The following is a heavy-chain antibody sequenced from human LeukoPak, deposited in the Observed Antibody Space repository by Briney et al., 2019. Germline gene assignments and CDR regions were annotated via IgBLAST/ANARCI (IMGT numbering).Heavy chain of an antibody. J-gene: IGHJ4*02. Sequence: SETLSLTCAVYGGSFSGYYWSWIRQPPGKGLEWIGEINHSGSTNYNPSLKSRVTISVDTSKNQFSLKLSSVTAADTAVYYCARVVAATPYYFDCWGQGTLVTVSS. CDR1: GGSFSGYY. CDR3: ARVVAATPYYFDC. CDR2: INHSGST. V-gene: IGHV4-34*01. D-gene: IGHD2-15*01.